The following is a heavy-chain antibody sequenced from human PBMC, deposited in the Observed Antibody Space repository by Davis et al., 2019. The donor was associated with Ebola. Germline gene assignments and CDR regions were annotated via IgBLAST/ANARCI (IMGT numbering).Heavy chain of an antibody. CDR1: GFTFSSYS. CDR3: ARGMTTVGWFDP. Sequence: GESLKISCAASGFTFSSYSMNWVRQAPGKGLEWVSSISSSSSYIYYADSVKGRFTISRDNAKNSLYLQMNSLRAEDTALYYCARGMTTVGWFDPWGQGTLVTVSS. CDR2: ISSSSSYI. J-gene: IGHJ5*02. V-gene: IGHV3-21*04. D-gene: IGHD4-11*01.